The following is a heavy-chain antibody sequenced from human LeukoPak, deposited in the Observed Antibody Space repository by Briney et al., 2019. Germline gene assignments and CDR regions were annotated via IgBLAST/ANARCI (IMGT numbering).Heavy chain of an antibody. CDR1: GGSISSSSYY. V-gene: IGHV4-39*07. CDR3: ARVAGSIYFQH. J-gene: IGHJ1*01. D-gene: IGHD2-21*01. Sequence: SETLSLTCTVSGGSISSSSYYWGWIRQPPGKGLEWIGSIYYSGSTYYNPSLKSRVTISVDTSKNQFSLKLSSVTAADTAVYYCARVAGSIYFQHWGQGTLVTVSS. CDR2: IYYSGST.